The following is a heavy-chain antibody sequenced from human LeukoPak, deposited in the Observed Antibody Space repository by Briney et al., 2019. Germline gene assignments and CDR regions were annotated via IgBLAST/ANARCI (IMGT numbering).Heavy chain of an antibody. V-gene: IGHV1-8*01. CDR3: AREVPASTYYYYYMDV. D-gene: IGHD2-2*01. J-gene: IGHJ6*03. CDR1: GYTFTNNE. Sequence: VASVRVSCKASGYTFTNNEMNWVRQASGQGLEWMGWMNPNNGNAGYAQKFQGRITMTRNTSISTAYMELRSLRSEDTAVYYCAREVPASTYYYYYMDVWGKGATVIVSS. CDR2: MNPNNGNA.